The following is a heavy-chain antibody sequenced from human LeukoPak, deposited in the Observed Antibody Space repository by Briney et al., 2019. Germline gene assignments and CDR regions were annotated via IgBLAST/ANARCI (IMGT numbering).Heavy chain of an antibody. D-gene: IGHD5-18*01. Sequence: GASVKVSCKASVYTFTGYYMHWVRQAPGQGLEWMGWINPNSGGTNYAQKFQGRVTMTRDTSISTAYMELGRLRSDDTAVYYCARGRGYSYGSNWFDPWGQGTLVTVSS. CDR3: ARGRGYSYGSNWFDP. J-gene: IGHJ5*02. CDR2: INPNSGGT. CDR1: VYTFTGYY. V-gene: IGHV1-2*02.